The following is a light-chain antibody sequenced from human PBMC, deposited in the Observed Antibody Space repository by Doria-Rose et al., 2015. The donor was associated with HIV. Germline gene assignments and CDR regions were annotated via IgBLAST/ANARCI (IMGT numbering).Light chain of an antibody. CDR2: WAS. V-gene: IGKV4-1*01. Sequence: TQSPESLGMSLGERATLNCKSNQSLLYTSKNYLAWYQQMPGQPPKLLLYWASTRQSRVPARFSGSGSGTDFTLTISSLEAEDVAVYYCQQYYDTPSFGPGTTVDIK. J-gene: IGKJ3*01. CDR1: QSLLYTSKNY. CDR3: QQYYDTPS.